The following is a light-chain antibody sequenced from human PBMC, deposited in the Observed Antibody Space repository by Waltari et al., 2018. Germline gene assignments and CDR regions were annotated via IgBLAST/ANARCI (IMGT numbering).Light chain of an antibody. J-gene: IGLJ2*01. CDR2: EVN. CDR3: SSYAVSNNLL. CDR1: SRDVGGYKY. Sequence: QSALTQPPSASGSPGQSVTISCTGTSRDVGGYKYVSWYQQHPGKAPRLIIYEVNRRPSGVPERFSGSKSGNTASLTVSGLQAEDEADYYCSSYAVSNNLLFGGGTKLTVL. V-gene: IGLV2-8*01.